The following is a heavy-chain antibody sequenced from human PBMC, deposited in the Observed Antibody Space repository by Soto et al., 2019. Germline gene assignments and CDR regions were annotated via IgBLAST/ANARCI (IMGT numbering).Heavy chain of an antibody. CDR2: ISGSGGST. V-gene: IGHV3-23*01. CDR3: AKASSMVRGVIRPHDY. Sequence: GGSLRLSCAASGFTFSSYAMCWVRQAPGKGLEWVSAISGSGGSTYYADYVKGRFTISRDNSKNTLYLQMNSLRAQDTAVYYCAKASSMVRGVIRPHDYWGQGTLVTSPQ. D-gene: IGHD3-10*01. CDR1: GFTFSSYA. J-gene: IGHJ4*02.